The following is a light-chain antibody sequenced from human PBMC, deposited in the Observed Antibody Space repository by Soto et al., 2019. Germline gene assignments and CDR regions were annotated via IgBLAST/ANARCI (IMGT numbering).Light chain of an antibody. J-gene: IGLJ2*01. V-gene: IGLV2-8*01. Sequence: QSALTQPPSASGSPGQSVAISCTGTSSDVGAYNYVSWYQQHPGKAPKLIIYEVSKRPSGVPDRFSGSKSGNTASLTVSGLQAEDEADYYCSAYGGSKVFGGGTQLTVL. CDR1: SSDVGAYNY. CDR3: SAYGGSKV. CDR2: EVS.